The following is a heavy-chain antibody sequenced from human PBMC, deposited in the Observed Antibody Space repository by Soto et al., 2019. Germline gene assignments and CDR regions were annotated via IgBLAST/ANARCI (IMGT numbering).Heavy chain of an antibody. J-gene: IGHJ4*02. CDR2: MNPNSGNT. Sequence: QVQLVQSGAEVQKPGASVKVSCKASGYTFTSYDINWVRQATGQGLEWMGWMNPNSGNTGYAQKFQGRVTMTRNTSISTAYMELSSLRSEDTAVYYCARGQDSSSWYPPVFDYWGQGTLVTVSS. D-gene: IGHD6-13*01. CDR1: GYTFTSYD. V-gene: IGHV1-8*01. CDR3: ARGQDSSSWYPPVFDY.